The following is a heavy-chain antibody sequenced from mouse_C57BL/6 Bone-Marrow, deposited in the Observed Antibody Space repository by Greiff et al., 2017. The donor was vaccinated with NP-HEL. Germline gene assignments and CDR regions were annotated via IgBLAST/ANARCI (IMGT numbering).Heavy chain of an antibody. CDR2: IYPGDGDT. J-gene: IGHJ4*01. Sequence: VQLQQSGAELVKPGASVKISCTASGYAFSSYWMNWVQERPGKGLEWIGQIYPGDGDTKYNGKFKGKATLTADKSSRTAYMQVSSLTSEDSAVFFCARGDYGSSRFGYAMDYWGQGTSVTVSS. CDR1: GYAFSSYW. V-gene: IGHV1-80*01. CDR3: ARGDYGSSRFGYAMDY. D-gene: IGHD1-1*01.